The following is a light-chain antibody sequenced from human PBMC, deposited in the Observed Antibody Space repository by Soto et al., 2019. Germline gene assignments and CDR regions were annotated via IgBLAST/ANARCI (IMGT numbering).Light chain of an antibody. CDR2: GAS. Sequence: EIVLTQSPGTQSLSPGERATLSCRAIQSVMSNYVAWYHQKPGQAPRLLIYGASSRATGIPDRFSGSGSGTDFTLTISRLEPEDFAVYYCQQYGSSPPITFGQGTRLEIK. V-gene: IGKV3-20*01. J-gene: IGKJ5*01. CDR1: QSVMSNY. CDR3: QQYGSSPPIT.